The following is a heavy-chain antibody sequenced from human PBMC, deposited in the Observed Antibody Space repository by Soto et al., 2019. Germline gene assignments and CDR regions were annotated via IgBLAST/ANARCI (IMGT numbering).Heavy chain of an antibody. CDR1: GYTFTSFA. CDR3: ARGGVYSLFDY. Sequence: QVQLVQSGSEEKKPGASVRVSCKASGYTFTSFAIHWVRQAPGHRLECMGWINAGNGNTKYSQKFQGRVTITRDTSASQADMELSSLRSEDTAVYYCARGGVYSLFDYWGQGTLVTVSS. D-gene: IGHD2-8*01. J-gene: IGHJ4*02. CDR2: INAGNGNT. V-gene: IGHV1-3*05.